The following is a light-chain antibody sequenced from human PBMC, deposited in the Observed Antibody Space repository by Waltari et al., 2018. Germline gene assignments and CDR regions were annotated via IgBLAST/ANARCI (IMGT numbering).Light chain of an antibody. J-gene: IGKJ1*01. Sequence: DIQMTQSPSTLSASVGDRVTITCRASQSISSWLAWYQQKPGKAPKLLIYKESSLESGVPSRFSGSGSGTEFTLTISSLQPDDFATEYCQQYNSYAWWTFGQGTKVEIK. V-gene: IGKV1-5*03. CDR1: QSISSW. CDR2: KES. CDR3: QQYNSYAWWT.